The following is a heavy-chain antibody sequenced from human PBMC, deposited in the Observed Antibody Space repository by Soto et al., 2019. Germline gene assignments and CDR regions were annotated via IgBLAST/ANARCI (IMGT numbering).Heavy chain of an antibody. D-gene: IGHD4-17*01. J-gene: IGHJ4*02. Sequence: GGSLRLSCAASGFTFSSYAMSWFRQAPGKGLEWVSAISCSGGSTYYADSVKGRFTISRDNSKNTLYLQMNSLRAEDTAVYYCAKDPSRDYVIPYWGQGTLVTVSS. CDR2: ISCSGGST. V-gene: IGHV3-23*01. CDR1: GFTFSSYA. CDR3: AKDPSRDYVIPY.